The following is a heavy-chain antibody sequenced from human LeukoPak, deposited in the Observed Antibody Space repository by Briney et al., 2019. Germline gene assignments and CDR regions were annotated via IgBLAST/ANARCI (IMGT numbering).Heavy chain of an antibody. J-gene: IGHJ4*02. Sequence: GKGLEWVANIKGDGSETNYGDSTKGRFTIFRDNARNSLYLHMHSLRVEDTAIYYRAKSLDYWGQGTLVTVSS. CDR3: AKSLDY. CDR2: IKGDGSET. V-gene: IGHV3-7*01.